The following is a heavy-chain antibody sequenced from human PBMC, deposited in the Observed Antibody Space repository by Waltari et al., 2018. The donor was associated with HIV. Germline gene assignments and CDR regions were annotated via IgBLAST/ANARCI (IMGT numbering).Heavy chain of an antibody. V-gene: IGHV3-30*01. CDR1: GFIFRDFA. J-gene: IGHJ4*02. CDR2: ISRDGSSK. Sequence: VQLVESGGGLVQPGWSLRLSCAASGFIFRDFAIHWVHQAPGKGLEWVAVISRDGSSKYYSDSGQGRFTISRDNSKNSLHLHMNSLRPKDTAVYYCAREGIVAAPFDFWGLVTLVTVSS. CDR3: AREGIVAAPFDF. D-gene: IGHD2-15*01.